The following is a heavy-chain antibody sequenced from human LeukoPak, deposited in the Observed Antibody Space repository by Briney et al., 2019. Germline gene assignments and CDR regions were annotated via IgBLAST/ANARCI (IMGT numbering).Heavy chain of an antibody. V-gene: IGHV3-21*01. Sequence: GGSLRLSWAASGFTFSSYSMNWVRQAPGKGLEWVSSISSSSSYIYYADSVKGRFTISRDNAKNSLYLQMNSLRAEDTAVYYCARDYDFWSGYPLGYWGQGTLVTVSS. CDR2: ISSSSSYI. CDR1: GFTFSSYS. D-gene: IGHD3-3*01. CDR3: ARDYDFWSGYPLGY. J-gene: IGHJ4*02.